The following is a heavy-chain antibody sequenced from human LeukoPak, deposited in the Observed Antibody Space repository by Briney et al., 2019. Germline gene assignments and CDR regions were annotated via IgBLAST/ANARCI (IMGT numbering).Heavy chain of an antibody. D-gene: IGHD1-26*01. V-gene: IGHV3-53*01. CDR1: GFTVSSNY. J-gene: IGHJ4*02. CDR2: IYSGGST. CDR3: ARMGVGAMGF. Sequence: PGGSLRLSCAASGFTVSSNYMSWVRQAPGKGLEWVSVIYSGGSTHYADSVKGRFTISRDNSKNILYLQMNSLRAEDTAVYYCARMGVGAMGFWGQGTLVTVSS.